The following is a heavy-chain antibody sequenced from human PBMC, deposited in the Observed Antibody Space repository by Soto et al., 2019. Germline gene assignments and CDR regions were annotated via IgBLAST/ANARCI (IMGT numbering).Heavy chain of an antibody. V-gene: IGHV3-23*01. J-gene: IGHJ5*02. Sequence: GGSLRLSCAASGFTFSSYAMSWVRQAPGKGLVWVSAISGSGGSTYYADSVKGRFTISRDNSKNTLYLQMNSLRAEDTAVYYCAKDVYGSGSYYNFQNWFDPWGQGTLVTVSS. CDR2: ISGSGGST. CDR1: GFTFSSYA. D-gene: IGHD3-10*01. CDR3: AKDVYGSGSYYNFQNWFDP.